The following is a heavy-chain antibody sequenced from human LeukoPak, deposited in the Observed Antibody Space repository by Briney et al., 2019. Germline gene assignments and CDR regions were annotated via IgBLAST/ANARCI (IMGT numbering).Heavy chain of an antibody. Sequence: PGGSLRLSCAASGFTVSSNYMSWVRQAPGKGLEWVSVIYSGGSTYYADSVKGRFTISRDNSKNTLYLQTNSLRAEDTAVYYCARMTASGGSCYSCYFDYWGHGTLVTVSP. J-gene: IGHJ4*01. CDR2: IYSGGST. D-gene: IGHD2-15*01. CDR1: GFTVSSNY. V-gene: IGHV3-53*01. CDR3: ARMTASGGSCYSCYFDY.